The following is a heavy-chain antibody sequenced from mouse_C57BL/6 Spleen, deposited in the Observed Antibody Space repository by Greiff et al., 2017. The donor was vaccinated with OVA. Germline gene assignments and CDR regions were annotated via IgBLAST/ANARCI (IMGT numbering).Heavy chain of an antibody. CDR2: IDPEDGET. CDR3: ALNYYGSSYNWYFDV. J-gene: IGHJ1*03. Sequence: VQLKESGAELVKPGASVKLSCTASGFNIKDYYMHWVKQRTEQGLEWIGRIDPEDGETKYAPKFQGKATITADTSSNTAYLQLSSLTSEDTAVYYCALNYYGSSYNWYFDVWGTGTTVTVSS. D-gene: IGHD1-1*01. V-gene: IGHV14-2*01. CDR1: GFNIKDYY.